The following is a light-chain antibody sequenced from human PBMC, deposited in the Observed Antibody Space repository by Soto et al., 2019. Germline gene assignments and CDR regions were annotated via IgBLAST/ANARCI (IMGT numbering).Light chain of an antibody. CDR2: EVN. J-gene: IGLJ1*01. Sequence: QYALTQPPSASGSPGQSVAISCTGTSCDVGGYNYVSWYQQHPGKAPKLMIYEVNKRPSGVPDRFSGSKSGNTASLTVSGLQAEDEADYYCSSYAGSSNVFGTGTKVTVL. V-gene: IGLV2-8*01. CDR3: SSYAGSSNV. CDR1: SCDVGGYNY.